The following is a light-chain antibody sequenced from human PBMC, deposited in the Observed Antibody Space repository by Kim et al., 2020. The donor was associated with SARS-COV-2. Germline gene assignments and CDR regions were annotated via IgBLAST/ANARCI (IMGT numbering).Light chain of an antibody. CDR3: NSRGSNDNVL. CDR1: SLRSYY. J-gene: IGLJ2*01. Sequence: SSELTQDPAVSVALGQTVRITCQGDSLRSYYATWYQQKPGQALIVVIYGKNNRPSGIPDRFSGSSSGDTASLTITGTQAGDEADYYCNSRGSNDNVLFGGGTKLTVL. V-gene: IGLV3-19*01. CDR2: GKN.